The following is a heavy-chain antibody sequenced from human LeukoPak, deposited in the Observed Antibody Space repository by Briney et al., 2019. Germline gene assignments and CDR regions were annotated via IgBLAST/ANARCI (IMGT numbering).Heavy chain of an antibody. V-gene: IGHV3-15*01. D-gene: IGHD3-22*01. CDR1: GFTFSNAW. Sequence: PGGSLRLSCAASGFTFSNAWMSWVRQAPGKGLEWVGRIKSKTDGGTTDYAAPVKGRFTISRDDSKNTLYLQMNSLKTEDTAVYHCTTEYLDYYDSSPFDYWGQGTLVTVSS. J-gene: IGHJ4*02. CDR2: IKSKTDGGTT. CDR3: TTEYLDYYDSSPFDY.